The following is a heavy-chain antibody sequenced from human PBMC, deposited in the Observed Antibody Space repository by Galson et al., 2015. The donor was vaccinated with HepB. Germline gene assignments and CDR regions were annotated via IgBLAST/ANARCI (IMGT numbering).Heavy chain of an antibody. D-gene: IGHD1-26*01. CDR1: GGTFSSYA. J-gene: IGHJ3*02. CDR3: AREGVVGATPQAFDI. CDR2: IIPIFGTA. V-gene: IGHV1-69*13. Sequence: SVKVSCKASGGTFSSYAISWVRQAPGQGLEWMGGIIPIFGTANYAQKFQGRVTITADESTSTACMELSSLKSEDTAVYYCAREGVVGATPQAFDIWGQGTMVTVSS.